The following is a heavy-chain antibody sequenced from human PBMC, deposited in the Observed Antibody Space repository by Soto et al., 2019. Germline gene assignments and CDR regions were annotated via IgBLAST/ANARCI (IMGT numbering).Heavy chain of an antibody. D-gene: IGHD3-22*01. Sequence: LETLSLTCTVSGDSVSSGSYYWSWIRQPPGKGLEWIGYIYYSGSTNYNPSLKSRVTISVDRSKNQFSLKLSSVTAADTAVYYCARDGFNYYDSSGYYRLFDYWGQGTLVTVSS. CDR1: GDSVSSGSYY. CDR2: IYYSGST. V-gene: IGHV4-61*01. CDR3: ARDGFNYYDSSGYYRLFDY. J-gene: IGHJ4*02.